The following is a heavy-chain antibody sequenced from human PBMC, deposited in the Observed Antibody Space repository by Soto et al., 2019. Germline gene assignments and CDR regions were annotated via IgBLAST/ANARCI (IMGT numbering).Heavy chain of an antibody. V-gene: IGHV3-15*01. Sequence: EVQLVESGGGLVKPGGSLRLSCVASGFTFTNAWMTWVRQAPGKGLEWAGRLNGKADGGTINYAAPVKGRFTISRDDSKNTVYLEMNSLKTEDTAVYYCVTGLRSASLDFWGQGTLVTVSS. J-gene: IGHJ4*02. CDR2: LNGKADGGTI. D-gene: IGHD1-26*01. CDR3: VTGLRSASLDF. CDR1: GFTFTNAW.